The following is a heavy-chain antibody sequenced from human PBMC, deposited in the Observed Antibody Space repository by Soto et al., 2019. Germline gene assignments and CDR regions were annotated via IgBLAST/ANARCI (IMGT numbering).Heavy chain of an antibody. CDR3: ATVSYYYDSSGYYYFDY. CDR2: IIPIFGTA. J-gene: IGHJ4*02. V-gene: IGHV1-69*13. CDR1: GGTFSSYA. D-gene: IGHD3-22*01. Sequence: SVKVSCKASGGTFSSYAISWVRQAPGQGLEWMGGIIPIFGTANYAQKFQGRVTITADESTSTAYMELSSLRSEDTAVYYCATVSYYYDSSGYYYFDYRGQGTLVTVSS.